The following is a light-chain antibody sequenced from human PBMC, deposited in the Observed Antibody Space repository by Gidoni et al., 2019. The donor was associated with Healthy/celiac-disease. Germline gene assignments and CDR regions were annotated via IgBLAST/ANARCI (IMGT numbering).Light chain of an antibody. CDR2: GAS. J-gene: IGKJ2*01. Sequence: EIVLTQSPGTLSLSHRERATLSCRASQSVSSSYLAWYQQKPGQATRLLIYGASSRATGIPDRFSGSGSGTDFTLTISRLEPEDFAVYYCQQYGSSPLYTFGQXTKLEIK. CDR3: QQYGSSPLYT. V-gene: IGKV3-20*01. CDR1: QSVSSSY.